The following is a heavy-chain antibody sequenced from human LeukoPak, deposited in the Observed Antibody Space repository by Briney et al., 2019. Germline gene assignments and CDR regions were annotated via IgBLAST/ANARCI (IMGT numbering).Heavy chain of an antibody. CDR1: GGSISSRPYY. V-gene: IGHV4-39*01. CDR2: IYYSGIT. J-gene: IGHJ5*02. Sequence: TSETLSLTCSVSGGSISSRPYYWGWIRQPPGKGLEWIGSIYYSGITYYNPSLKSRVTISVDTSKNQFSLNLTSVTAADTAVYYCARFTPQGYGWGGYNRFDPWGQGTLVTVSS. CDR3: ARFTPQGYGWGGYNRFDP. D-gene: IGHD3-16*01.